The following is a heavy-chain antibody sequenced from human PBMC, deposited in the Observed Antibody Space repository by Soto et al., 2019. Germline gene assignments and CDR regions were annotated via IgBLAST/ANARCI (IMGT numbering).Heavy chain of an antibody. D-gene: IGHD3-22*01. J-gene: IGHJ4*02. CDR3: ARDVSGHYNYETIGYYFDH. CDR1: GYSFTNFH. CDR2: IDPSGGIT. Sequence: QVQLSQFGAEVKKPGASVKVSCKASGYSFTNFHIHWVRQAPGQGLEWMGMIDPSGGITRDAQRLQGRTTMTRDASTSTVYMELRSLTSEDTAVYYCARDVSGHYNYETIGYYFDHWGQGTLVTVSS. V-gene: IGHV1-46*01.